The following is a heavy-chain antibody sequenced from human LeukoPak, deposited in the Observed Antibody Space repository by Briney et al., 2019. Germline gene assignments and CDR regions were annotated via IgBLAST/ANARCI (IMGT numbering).Heavy chain of an antibody. CDR1: CYTFTSYG. V-gene: IGHV1-18*01. D-gene: IGHD6-6*01. CDR3: ARDLGSSATSTNWFDP. Sequence: ASVKVSCKASCYTFTSYGVSWVRQAPGQGLEWMGWISAYNGNTNYAQKLQGRVTMTTDTSTSKAYMELRSLRSDDTAVYYCARDLGSSATSTNWFDPWGQGTLVTVSS. J-gene: IGHJ5*02. CDR2: ISAYNGNT.